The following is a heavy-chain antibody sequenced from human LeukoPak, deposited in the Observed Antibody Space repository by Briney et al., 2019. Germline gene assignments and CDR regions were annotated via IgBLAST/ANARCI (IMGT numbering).Heavy chain of an antibody. Sequence: NSSETLSLTCSVSGGSISPYYWSWIRQPPGKGLEWIGYIYYSGTTNYNPSLQSRVTISVATSKNQFSLKLSSVTAADTALYYWARDRASAGGSDYWGQGTLVTVSS. J-gene: IGHJ4*02. CDR3: ARDRASAGGSDY. V-gene: IGHV4-59*01. D-gene: IGHD2-15*01. CDR2: IYYSGTT. CDR1: GGSISPYY.